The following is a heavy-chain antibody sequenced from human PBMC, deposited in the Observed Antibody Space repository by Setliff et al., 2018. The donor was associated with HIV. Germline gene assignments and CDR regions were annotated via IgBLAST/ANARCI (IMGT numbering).Heavy chain of an antibody. Sequence: SETLSLTCIVSGGSISSSSYYWGWIRQPPGKGLEWIGTVYYSGSTYYNPSLKSRVTIAVDTSENQFSLKLSSVTAADTAVYYCARDGYSSSWYVISGSFDYWGQGILVTVSS. D-gene: IGHD6-13*01. CDR1: GGSISSSSYY. V-gene: IGHV4-39*07. CDR2: VYYSGST. CDR3: ARDGYSSSWYVISGSFDY. J-gene: IGHJ4*02.